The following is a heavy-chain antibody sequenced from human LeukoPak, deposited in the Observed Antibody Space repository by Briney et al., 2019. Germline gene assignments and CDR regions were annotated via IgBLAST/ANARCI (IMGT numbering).Heavy chain of an antibody. CDR1: GFTFSDYY. CDR2: ISGSGSTK. V-gene: IGHV3-11*01. J-gene: IGHJ4*02. Sequence: GGSLRLSCAASGFTFSDYYMSWIRQAPGKGLEWVSHISGSGSTKIYADSVKGRFTISRDNAENSLYLQVNSLRAEDTAVYYCAKAAAAGTARGYFDYWGQGTLVTVSS. D-gene: IGHD6-13*01. CDR3: AKAAAAGTARGYFDY.